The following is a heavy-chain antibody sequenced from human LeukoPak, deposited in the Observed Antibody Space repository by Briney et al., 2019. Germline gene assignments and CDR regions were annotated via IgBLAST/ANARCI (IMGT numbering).Heavy chain of an antibody. V-gene: IGHV1-2*02. CDR1: GYTFTSYY. Sequence: ASVKVSCKASGYTFTSYYMHWVRQAPGQGLEWMGWINPNSGGTNYAQKFQGRVTMTRDTSISTAYMELSRLRSDDTAVYYCARDIYCSSTSCSDWGQGTLVTVSS. J-gene: IGHJ4*02. CDR3: ARDIYCSSTSCSD. CDR2: INPNSGGT. D-gene: IGHD2-2*01.